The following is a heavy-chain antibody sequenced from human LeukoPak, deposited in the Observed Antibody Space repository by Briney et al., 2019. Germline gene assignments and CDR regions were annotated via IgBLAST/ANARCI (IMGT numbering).Heavy chain of an antibody. CDR1: GFTCSSYS. CDR3: ARDGGGVVVVVAATTGTGMDV. V-gene: IGHV3-21*01. Sequence: PGGSLRLSCAASGFTCSSYSMNWVRQAPGKGLEWVSSISSSSSYIYYADSVKGRFTISRDNAKNSLYLQMNSLRAEDTAVYYCARDGGGVVVVVAATTGTGMDVWGKGTTVTVSS. J-gene: IGHJ6*04. D-gene: IGHD2-15*01. CDR2: ISSSSSYI.